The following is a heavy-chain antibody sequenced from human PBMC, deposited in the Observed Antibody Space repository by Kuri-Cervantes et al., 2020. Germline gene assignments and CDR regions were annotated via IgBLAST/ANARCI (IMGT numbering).Heavy chain of an antibody. D-gene: IGHD3-10*01. Sequence: LRLSCTVSGGSISSGGYYWSWTRQHPGKGLEWIGYIYYGGSTYYNPSLKSRVTISVDTSKNQFSLKLSSVTAADTAVYYCARDAASMVRGVILYYYGMDVWGQGTTVTVSS. CDR3: ARDAASMVRGVILYYYGMDV. V-gene: IGHV4-31*03. J-gene: IGHJ6*02. CDR2: IYYGGST. CDR1: GGSISSGGYY.